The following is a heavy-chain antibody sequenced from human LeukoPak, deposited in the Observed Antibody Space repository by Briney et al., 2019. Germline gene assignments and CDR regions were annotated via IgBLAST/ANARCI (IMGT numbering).Heavy chain of an antibody. CDR2: INPNSGDT. CDR3: ARDVRGVTMIVVVRGGYYFDY. D-gene: IGHD3-22*01. Sequence: ASVKVSCKASGYTFTGYYMHWVRQAPGQGLEWMGWINPNSGDTNYAQKFQGRVTMTRDTSISTAYMELSRLRSDDTAVYYCARDVRGVTMIVVVRGGYYFDYWGQGTLVTVAS. CDR1: GYTFTGYY. J-gene: IGHJ4*02. V-gene: IGHV1-2*02.